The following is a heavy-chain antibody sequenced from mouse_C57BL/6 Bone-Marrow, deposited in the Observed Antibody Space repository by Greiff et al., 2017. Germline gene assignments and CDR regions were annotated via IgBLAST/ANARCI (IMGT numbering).Heavy chain of an antibody. Sequence: VQLQQPGAELVKPGASVKLSCKASGYTFTSYWMPWVKQRPGQGLEWIGMIHPNSGSTNYNEKFKSKATLTVDKSSSTAYMELRSLTSEDSAVYYCTEYGSSFDYWGQGTTLTVSS. J-gene: IGHJ2*01. V-gene: IGHV1-64*01. D-gene: IGHD1-1*01. CDR3: TEYGSSFDY. CDR1: GYTFTSYW. CDR2: IHPNSGST.